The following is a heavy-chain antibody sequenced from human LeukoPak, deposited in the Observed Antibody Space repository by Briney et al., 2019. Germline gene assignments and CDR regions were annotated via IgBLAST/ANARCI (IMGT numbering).Heavy chain of an antibody. CDR1: GYALSETS. J-gene: IGHJ2*01. Sequence: ASVKVSCKVSGYALSETSIHWVRQTPGEGFEWMGGFDPEYVETTYAQKFRGRVTMTEDTSTDTAYMELINLRSDDTAVYYCVSDRSDGGYAESNGYPTFDLWGRGTLVTVSS. D-gene: IGHD5-24*01. CDR2: FDPEYVET. V-gene: IGHV1-24*01. CDR3: VSDRSDGGYAESNGYPTFDL.